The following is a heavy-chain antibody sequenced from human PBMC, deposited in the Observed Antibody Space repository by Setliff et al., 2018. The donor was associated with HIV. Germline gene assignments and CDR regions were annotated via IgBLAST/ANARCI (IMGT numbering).Heavy chain of an antibody. J-gene: IGHJ3*02. CDR2: IFYSGIT. CDR3: ARSKTFYDFWGGYYTHGAFKI. D-gene: IGHD3-3*01. Sequence: SETLSLTCTVSSGSITSRTYYWGWIRQPPGKGLEWIGSIFYSGITYYNPPLKSRVSISVDTSKNQFSLNLTSVTAADTAVYYCARSKTFYDFWGGYYTHGAFKIWGLGTMVTVSS. CDR1: SGSITSRTYY. V-gene: IGHV4-39*01.